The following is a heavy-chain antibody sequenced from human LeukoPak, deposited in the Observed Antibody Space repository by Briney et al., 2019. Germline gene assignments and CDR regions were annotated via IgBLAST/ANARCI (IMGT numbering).Heavy chain of an antibody. CDR1: GGSFSGYY. CDR3: AREVGITMTSYYYYGMDV. V-gene: IGHV4-34*01. CDR2: INHSGST. J-gene: IGHJ6*02. Sequence: PSETLSLTCAVYGGSFSGYYWSWIRQPPGKGLEWIGEINHSGSTNYNPSLKSRVTISVDTSKNQFSLKLSSVTAADTAVYYCAREVGITMTSYYYYGMDVWGQGTTVTVSS. D-gene: IGHD3-22*01.